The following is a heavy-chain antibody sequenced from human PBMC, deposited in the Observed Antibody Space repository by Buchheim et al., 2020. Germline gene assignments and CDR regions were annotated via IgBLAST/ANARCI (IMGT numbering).Heavy chain of an antibody. CDR2: ISGSGGST. D-gene: IGHD2-2*01. Sequence: EVQLVESGGDLVQPGGSLRLSCAASGFTFSSHEMNWVRQAPGKGLEWVSAISGSGGSTYYADSVKGRFTISRDNSKNTLYLQMNSLRAEDTAVYYCAKDRRGYCSSTSCYSAWFDPWGQGTL. CDR3: AKDRRGYCSSTSCYSAWFDP. J-gene: IGHJ5*02. CDR1: GFTFSSHE. V-gene: IGHV3-23*04.